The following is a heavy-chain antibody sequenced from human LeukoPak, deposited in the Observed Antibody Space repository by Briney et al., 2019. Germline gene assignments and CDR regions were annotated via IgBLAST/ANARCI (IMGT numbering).Heavy chain of an antibody. CDR2: ISGSGGST. V-gene: IGHV3-23*01. CDR3: ASCPCSSTSCYSYYFDY. D-gene: IGHD2-2*01. CDR1: GFTFSSYA. J-gene: IGHJ4*02. Sequence: GGSLRLSCAASGFTFSSYAMSWVRQAPGKGLEWVSAISGSGGSTYYADSVKGRFTISRDNSKNTLYLQMNSLGAEDTAVYYCASCPCSSTSCYSYYFDYWGQGTLVTVSS.